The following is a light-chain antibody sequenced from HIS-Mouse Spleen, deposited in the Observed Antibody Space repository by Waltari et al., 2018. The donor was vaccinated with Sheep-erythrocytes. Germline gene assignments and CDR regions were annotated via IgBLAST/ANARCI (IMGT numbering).Light chain of an antibody. Sequence: DIQMTQSPSSLSASVGDRVTITCRASQSISSYFNWYQQKPGKAPKLLIYAASSLQSGVPSRFSGSGSGTDFTLKISRVEAEDVGVYYCMQALQTPVGYTFGQGTKLEIK. CDR3: MQALQTPVGYT. V-gene: IGKV1-39*01. J-gene: IGKJ2*01. CDR2: AAS. CDR1: QSISSY.